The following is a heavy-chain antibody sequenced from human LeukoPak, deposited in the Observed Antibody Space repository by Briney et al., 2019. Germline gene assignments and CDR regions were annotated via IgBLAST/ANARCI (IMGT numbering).Heavy chain of an antibody. V-gene: IGHV4-39*01. Sequence: SETLSLTCTVSGDSISSSSSYWGWIRQPPGEGLEWIGSIYYSGSTYYNTSLKSRVTISVDTSKNQFSLGLSSVTAADTAVYYCARGSAFYGHHFSSYYMDVWGKGTTVTVSS. CDR1: GDSISSSSSY. CDR3: ARGSAFYGHHFSSYYMDV. CDR2: IYYSGST. J-gene: IGHJ6*03. D-gene: IGHD4-17*01.